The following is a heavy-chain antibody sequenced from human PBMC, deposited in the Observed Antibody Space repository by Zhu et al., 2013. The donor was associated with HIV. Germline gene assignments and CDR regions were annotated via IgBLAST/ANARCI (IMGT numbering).Heavy chain of an antibody. D-gene: IGHD4-17*01. CDR3: AREADGDYLGGDWFDP. CDR1: GASLRSSSYY. CDR2: IDDSGTT. Sequence: QVQLQESGPGLVKPSETLSLTCSVSGASLRSSSYYWAWIRQSSGKGLEFIGNIDDSGTTNYNPSLKGRVAISLDTSRNEFSLEVTSVTVADTAVYFCAREADGDYLGGDWFDPWGQGTLVTVSA. J-gene: IGHJ5*02. V-gene: IGHV4-39*07.